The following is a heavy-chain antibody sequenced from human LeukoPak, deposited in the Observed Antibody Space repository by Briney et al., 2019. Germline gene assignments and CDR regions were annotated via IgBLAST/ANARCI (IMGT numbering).Heavy chain of an antibody. Sequence: PSETLSLTCTVSGGSLSSYYWSWIRQPPGEGLEWIGYIYYSGSTNYTPSLKSRVTISVDTSKNQFSLKLSSVTAADTAGYYCAGCSGGSCYDWFDLWGQGTLVTVSS. CDR3: AGCSGGSCYDWFDL. D-gene: IGHD2-15*01. CDR2: IYYSGST. J-gene: IGHJ5*02. CDR1: GGSLSSYY. V-gene: IGHV4-59*01.